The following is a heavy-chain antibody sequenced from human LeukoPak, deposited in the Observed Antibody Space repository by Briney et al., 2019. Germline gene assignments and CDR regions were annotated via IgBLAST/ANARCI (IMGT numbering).Heavy chain of an antibody. V-gene: IGHV4-39*01. Sequence: SETLSLTCTVSGGSISSTLYYWGWIRQPPGKGLEWIVNIYYSGTTYYNPSLKSRVTISVDTSKNQFSLNLNSVTAADSAVYYCARQRRGDGHNSMGGLIDYWGQGTLVTVSS. CDR3: ARQRRGDGHNSMGGLIDY. J-gene: IGHJ4*02. CDR2: IYYSGTT. CDR1: GGSISSTLYY. D-gene: IGHD5-24*01.